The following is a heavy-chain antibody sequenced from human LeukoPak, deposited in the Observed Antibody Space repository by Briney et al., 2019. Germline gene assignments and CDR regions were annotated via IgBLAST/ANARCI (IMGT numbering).Heavy chain of an antibody. J-gene: IGHJ4*02. D-gene: IGHD3-10*01. CDR3: ARNLRTAYGSGSYYND. CDR2: IYTSGST. V-gene: IGHV4-61*02. CDR1: GGSISSGSYY. Sequence: SETLSLTCTVSGGSISSGSYYWSWIRQPAGKGLEWIGRIYTSGSTNCNPSLKSRVTISVDTSKNQFSLKLSSVTAADTAVYYCARNLRTAYGSGSYYNDWGQGTLVTVSS.